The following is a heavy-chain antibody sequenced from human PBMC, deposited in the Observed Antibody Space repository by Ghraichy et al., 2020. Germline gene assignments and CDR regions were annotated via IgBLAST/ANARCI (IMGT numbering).Heavy chain of an antibody. CDR1: GFTFSSYA. Sequence: GGSLRLSCAASGFTFSSYAMHWVRQAPGKGLEWVAVISYDGSNKYYADSVKGRFTISRDNSKNTLYLQINSLRAEDTAVYYCARVPHPYDSSGPFDYWGQGTLVTVSS. J-gene: IGHJ4*02. CDR3: ARVPHPYDSSGPFDY. V-gene: IGHV3-30*04. CDR2: ISYDGSNK. D-gene: IGHD3-22*01.